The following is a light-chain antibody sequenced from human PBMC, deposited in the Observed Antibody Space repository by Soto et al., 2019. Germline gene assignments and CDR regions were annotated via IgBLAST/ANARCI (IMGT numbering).Light chain of an antibody. CDR2: SNN. CDR1: SSNVGSNT. Sequence: QSVLTQPPSASGAPGQSVTISCSGSSSNVGSNTVSLYQQFPGTAPKLLIHSNNKRPSGVPDRFSGSKSGTSASLAISGLQSEDEADYYCAAWDDSLNASVFGGGTKVTVL. J-gene: IGLJ1*01. V-gene: IGLV1-44*01. CDR3: AAWDDSLNASV.